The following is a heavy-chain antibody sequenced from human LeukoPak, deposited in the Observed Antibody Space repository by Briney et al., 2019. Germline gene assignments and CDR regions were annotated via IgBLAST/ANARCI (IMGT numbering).Heavy chain of an antibody. CDR1: GFSFSTYG. CDR2: IRYDGSNK. CDR3: AKDSHRSTSCCAV. V-gene: IGHV3-30*02. Sequence: PGGSLRLSCAASGFSFSTYGMHWVRQAPGKGLEWVAFIRYDGSNKYYADSVKGRFTISRDNSKNTLYLQMNSLRAEDTAVYYCAKDSHRSTSCCAVWGQGTLVTVSS. D-gene: IGHD2-2*01. J-gene: IGHJ4*02.